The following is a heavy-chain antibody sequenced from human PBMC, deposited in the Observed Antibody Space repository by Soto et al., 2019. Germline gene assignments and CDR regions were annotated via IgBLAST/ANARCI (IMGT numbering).Heavy chain of an antibody. J-gene: IGHJ2*01. CDR1: GFPFSSYG. V-gene: IGHV3-30*18. CDR2: ISYDGSNK. D-gene: IGHD2-15*01. CDR3: AKVSGYCSGGSCRPDWYFDL. Sequence: GGSLRLSCAASGFPFSSYGMHWVRQAPGKGLEWVAVISYDGSNKYYADSVKGRFTISRDNSKNTLYLQMNSLRAEDTAVYYCAKVSGYCSGGSCRPDWYFDLWGRGTLVTVSS.